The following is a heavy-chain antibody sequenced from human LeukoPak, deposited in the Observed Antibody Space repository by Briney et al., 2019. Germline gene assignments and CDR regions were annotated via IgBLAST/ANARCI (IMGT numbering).Heavy chain of an antibody. D-gene: IGHD6-19*01. CDR1: GFTFSSYS. J-gene: IGHJ6*02. V-gene: IGHV3-7*01. CDR3: ARDSYSSGWYGKTYYYGMDV. CDR2: IKQDGSEK. Sequence: GGSLRLSCAASGFTFSSYSMNWVRQAPGKGLEWVANIKQDGSEKYYVDSVKGRFTISRDNAKNSLYLQMNSLRAEDTAVYYCARDSYSSGWYGKTYYYGMDVWGQGTTVTVSS.